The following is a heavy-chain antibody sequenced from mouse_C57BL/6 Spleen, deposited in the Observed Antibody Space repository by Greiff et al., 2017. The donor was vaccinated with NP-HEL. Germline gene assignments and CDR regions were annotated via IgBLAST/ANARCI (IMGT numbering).Heavy chain of an antibody. V-gene: IGHV1-64*01. CDR3: AREEIYYYGSSYDKGYFDV. J-gene: IGHJ1*03. D-gene: IGHD1-1*01. CDR1: GYTFTSYW. Sequence: QVQLQQPGAELVKPGASVKLSCKASGYTFTSYWMHWVKQRPGQGLEWIGMIHPNSGSTNYNEKFKSKATLTVDKSSSTAYRQLSSLTSEDSAVYYCAREEIYYYGSSYDKGYFDVWGTGTTVTVSS. CDR2: IHPNSGST.